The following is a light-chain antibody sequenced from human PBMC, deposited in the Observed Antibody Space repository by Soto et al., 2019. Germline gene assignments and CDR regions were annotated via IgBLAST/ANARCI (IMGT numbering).Light chain of an antibody. CDR3: QEYNSYALT. J-gene: IGKJ4*01. CDR2: QAS. V-gene: IGKV1-5*03. Sequence: DIQMTQSPSTLSASVGDRVTITCRASQSISSWLAWYQQKPGKAPKVLIYQASSLESGVPSRFSGGGSGTEFTLTISSLQPDVFATYDCQEYNSYALTFGGGTKVEIK. CDR1: QSISSW.